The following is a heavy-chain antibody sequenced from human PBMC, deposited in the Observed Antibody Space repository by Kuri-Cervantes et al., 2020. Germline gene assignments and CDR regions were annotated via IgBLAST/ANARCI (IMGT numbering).Heavy chain of an antibody. CDR2: IYHSGST. D-gene: IGHD3-3*01. J-gene: IGHJ6*02. Sequence: GSLRLSCAVSGGSISSSNWWSWVRQPPGKGLEWIGEIYHSGSTNYNPSLKSRVTISVDTSKNQFSLKLSSVTAADTAVYYCASPLRSHRGPYYYGMDVWGQGTTVTVSS. V-gene: IGHV4-4*02. CDR1: GGSISSSNW. CDR3: ASPLRSHRGPYYYGMDV.